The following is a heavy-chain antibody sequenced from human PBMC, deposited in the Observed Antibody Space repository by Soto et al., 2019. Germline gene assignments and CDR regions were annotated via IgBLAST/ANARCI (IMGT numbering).Heavy chain of an antibody. Sequence: QITLKESGPTLVKPTQTLTLTCTFSGFSLSTSGVGVGWIRQPPGKALEWLALIYWDDDKRYSPSLKSRLTITKDTSKNQVVLTMTNMDPVDTATYYCAHRPPTIVRGVIYFDYWGQGTLVTVSS. CDR1: GFSLSTSGVG. V-gene: IGHV2-5*02. CDR3: AHRPPTIVRGVIYFDY. CDR2: IYWDDDK. D-gene: IGHD3-10*01. J-gene: IGHJ4*02.